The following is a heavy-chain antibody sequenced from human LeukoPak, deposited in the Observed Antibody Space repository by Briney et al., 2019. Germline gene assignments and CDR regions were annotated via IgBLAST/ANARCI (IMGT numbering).Heavy chain of an antibody. CDR1: GYTFTSYD. CDR2: MNPNSGNT. V-gene: IGHV1-8*01. Sequence: ASVKVSCKASGYTFTSYDINWVRQATGQGLEWMGWMNPNSGNTGYAQKFQGRVTMTRNTSISTAYMELSGLRSEDTAVYYCARQAIAAAGNPWGQGTLVAVSS. J-gene: IGHJ5*02. CDR3: ARQAIAAAGNP. D-gene: IGHD6-13*01.